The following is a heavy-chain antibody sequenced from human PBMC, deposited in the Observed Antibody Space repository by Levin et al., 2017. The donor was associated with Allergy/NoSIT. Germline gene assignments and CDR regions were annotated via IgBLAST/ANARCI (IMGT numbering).Heavy chain of an antibody. J-gene: IGHJ3*02. Sequence: RGESLKISCKASGYTFTFYGISWVRQAPGQGLEWMGWISPYNGDTKYAQNIQGRVTMTTDTSTSTAYMELRSLRSDDTAVYYCAREMAETAADTFDIWGQGTMVTVSS. CDR2: ISPYNGDT. V-gene: IGHV1-18*01. D-gene: IGHD2-8*01. CDR1: GYTFTFYG. CDR3: AREMAETAADTFDI.